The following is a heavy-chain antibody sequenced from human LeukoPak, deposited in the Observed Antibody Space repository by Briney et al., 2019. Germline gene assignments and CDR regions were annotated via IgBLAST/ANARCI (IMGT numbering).Heavy chain of an antibody. CDR3: ARQVDCSSTSCYLEGTGWLDP. V-gene: IGHV4-31*03. CDR2: IYYSGST. J-gene: IGHJ5*02. D-gene: IGHD2-2*01. Sequence: SETLSLTCTVSGGSISSGGYYWSWIRQHPGKGLEWIGYIYYSGSTYYNPSLKSRVTISVDTSKNQFSLKLSSVTAADTAVYYCARQVDCSSTSCYLEGTGWLDPWGQGTLVTVSS. CDR1: GGSISSGGYY.